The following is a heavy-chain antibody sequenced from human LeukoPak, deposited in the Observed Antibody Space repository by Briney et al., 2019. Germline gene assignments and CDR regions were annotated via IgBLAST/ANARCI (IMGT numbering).Heavy chain of an antibody. Sequence: ASVKVSCKASGYAFTSYYMHWVRQAPGQGLEWMGIINPSGGSTSYAQKLQGRVTMTTDTSTSTAYMELRSLRSDDTAVYYCARVDPTYYGSGSYYTDYWGQGTLVTVSS. D-gene: IGHD3-10*01. CDR3: ARVDPTYYGSGSYYTDY. J-gene: IGHJ4*02. V-gene: IGHV1-46*01. CDR1: GYAFTSYY. CDR2: INPSGGST.